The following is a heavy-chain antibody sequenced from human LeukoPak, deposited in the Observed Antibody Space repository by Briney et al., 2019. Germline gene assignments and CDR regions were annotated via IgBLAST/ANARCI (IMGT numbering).Heavy chain of an antibody. J-gene: IGHJ6*04. CDR3: ARDQTCSGGICTHYYYGMDV. V-gene: IGHV1-69*06. Sequence: SVKVSCKASGGTFSSYAISWVRQAPGQGLEWMGGIIPIFGTANYAQKFQGRVTITADKSTSTAYMELSSLRSEDTAVYYCARDQTCSGGICTHYYYGMDVWGKGTTVTVSS. D-gene: IGHD2-15*01. CDR2: IIPIFGTA. CDR1: GGTFSSYA.